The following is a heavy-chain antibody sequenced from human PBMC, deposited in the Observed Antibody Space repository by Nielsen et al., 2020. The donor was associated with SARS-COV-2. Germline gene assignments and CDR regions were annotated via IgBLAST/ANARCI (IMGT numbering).Heavy chain of an antibody. CDR2: IYYSGST. J-gene: IGHJ4*02. D-gene: IGHD3-16*01. Sequence: SETLSLTCTVSGGSISSGGYYWSWIRQHPGKGLEWIGYIYYSGSTYYNPSLKSRVTISVDTSKNQFSLKLSSVTAADTAVYYCASNSLSLGVYYFDYWGQGTLVTVSS. CDR3: ASNSLSLGVYYFDY. V-gene: IGHV4-31*03. CDR1: GGSISSGGYY.